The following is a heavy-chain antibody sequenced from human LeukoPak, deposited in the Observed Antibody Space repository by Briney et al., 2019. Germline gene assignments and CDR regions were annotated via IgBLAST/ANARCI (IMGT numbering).Heavy chain of an antibody. CDR2: ISSSSSTT. J-gene: IGHJ4*02. V-gene: IGHV3-48*04. Sequence: PGGSLRLSCAASGFTFSSYSMNWVRQAPGKGLEWVSHISSSSSTTYYADSVKGRFTISRDNANAKNSLYLQMNSLRAEDTAVYYCARGYGANFDYWGQGTLVTVSS. CDR1: GFTFSSYS. D-gene: IGHD4/OR15-4a*01. CDR3: ARGYGANFDY.